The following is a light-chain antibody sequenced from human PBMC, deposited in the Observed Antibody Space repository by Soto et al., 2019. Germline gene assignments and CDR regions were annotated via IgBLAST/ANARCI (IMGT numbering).Light chain of an antibody. CDR1: QSISSW. V-gene: IGKV1-5*03. J-gene: IGKJ1*01. CDR3: QQYNSYSWT. CDR2: KAS. Sequence: DIQMTQSPSTLSASVGDRVTITCWASQSISSWLAWYQQKPGKAPKLLIYKASSFESGVPSRFSGSGSGTEFTLTISSLQPDDFATYYCQQYNSYSWTFGQGTKVEIK.